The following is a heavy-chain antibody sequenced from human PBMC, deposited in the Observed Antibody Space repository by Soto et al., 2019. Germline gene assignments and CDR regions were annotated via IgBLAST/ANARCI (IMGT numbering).Heavy chain of an antibody. CDR1: GFTFSIYS. J-gene: IGHJ1*01. Sequence: GVSLRLSCSASGFTFSIYSMNWVRQAQGKGLEWVSSISGSGDSTYYADSVKGRFTISRDNSKNTLYLQMNSLRAEDTAVYYCAKGVPGIAVAGTGYFQHWGQGTLVTVSS. CDR3: AKGVPGIAVAGTGYFQH. CDR2: ISGSGDST. D-gene: IGHD6-19*01. V-gene: IGHV3-23*01.